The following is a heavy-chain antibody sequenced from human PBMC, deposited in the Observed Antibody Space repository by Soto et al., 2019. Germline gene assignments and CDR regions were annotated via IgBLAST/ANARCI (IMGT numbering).Heavy chain of an antibody. CDR1: GYTFTSYG. Sequence: ASVKVSCKASGYTFTSYGISWVRQAPGQGLEWMGWISAYNGNTNYAQKLQGRVTMTTDTSTSTAYMELRSLRSDDTAVYYWAGEIVDYVVFDYWGQGTLATVSS. D-gene: IGHD4-17*01. V-gene: IGHV1-18*01. CDR2: ISAYNGNT. CDR3: AGEIVDYVVFDY. J-gene: IGHJ4*02.